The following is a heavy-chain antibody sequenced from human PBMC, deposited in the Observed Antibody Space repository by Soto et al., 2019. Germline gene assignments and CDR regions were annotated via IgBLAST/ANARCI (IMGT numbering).Heavy chain of an antibody. CDR1: GGSFSGYS. V-gene: IGHV4-34*01. CDR2: INHSGST. J-gene: IGHJ4*02. Sequence: QVQLQQWGAGLLKPSETLSLTCAVYGGSFSGYSWTWLRQPPGTGLEWIGEINHSGSTNYNPSLNSLVTISVETSKNQFSLKLTSVTAADTAVYYCASDKITGLFDYWGQGTLVTVSS. D-gene: IGHD2-8*02. CDR3: ASDKITGLFDY.